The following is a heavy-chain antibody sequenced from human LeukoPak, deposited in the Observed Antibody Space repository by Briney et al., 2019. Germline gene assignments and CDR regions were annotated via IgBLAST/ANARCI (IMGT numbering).Heavy chain of an antibody. V-gene: IGHV4-31*03. CDR3: ARVLAYCGGDCSYYFDY. Sequence: SETLSLTCTVSGGSIGSGGYYWSWIRQHPGKGLEWIGYIYYSGSTYYNPSLKSRVTISVDTSKNQFSLKLSSVTAADTAVYYCARVLAYCGGDCSYYFDYRGQGTLVTVSS. CDR1: GGSIGSGGYY. CDR2: IYYSGST. J-gene: IGHJ4*02. D-gene: IGHD2-21*02.